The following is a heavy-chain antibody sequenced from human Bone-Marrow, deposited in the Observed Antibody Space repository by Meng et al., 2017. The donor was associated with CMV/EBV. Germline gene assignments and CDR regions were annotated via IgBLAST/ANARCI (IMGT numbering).Heavy chain of an antibody. J-gene: IGHJ4*02. Sequence: SGPTLVTPTQTLTLTCTFSGFSLTTSGMCVNWVRQSPGKALEWLALIDWDGDKYYRTSLKTRLTISKDTSKNQVVLTMTNMDPVDTATYYCARMSSSSAFDYWGQGTLVTVSS. D-gene: IGHD6-6*01. V-gene: IGHV2-70*20. CDR2: IDWDGDK. CDR1: GFSLTTSGMC. CDR3: ARMSSSSAFDY.